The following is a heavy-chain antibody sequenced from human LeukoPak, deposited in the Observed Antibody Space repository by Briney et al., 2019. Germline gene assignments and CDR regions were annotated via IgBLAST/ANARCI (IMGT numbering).Heavy chain of an antibody. J-gene: IGHJ4*02. D-gene: IGHD3-10*01. V-gene: IGHV3-9*01. CDR3: AREAMVRGACFDY. CDR2: ISWSSGTI. CDR1: GFIFDDSA. Sequence: GGSLRLSCAASGFIFDDSAMHWVRQAPGKALEWVSGISWSSGTILYADSVKGRFTISRDNAKNSLYLQMNSLRAEDTAVYYCAREAMVRGACFDYWGQGTLVTVSS.